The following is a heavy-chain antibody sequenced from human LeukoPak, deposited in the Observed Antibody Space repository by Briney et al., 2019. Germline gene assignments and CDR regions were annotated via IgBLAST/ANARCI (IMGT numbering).Heavy chain of an antibody. D-gene: IGHD3-16*01. CDR2: LRGDGET. CDR3: ARASWVSSADAVR. J-gene: IGHJ4*02. Sequence: PGGSLRLSCAASGLSFTSFAMSWVRQAPARGPEWVSSLRGDGETFYADSVRGRFTLSRDDSRNTVYLQLNNLRVEDPAIYYCARASWVSSADAVRWGQGTQVTVSS. V-gene: IGHV3-23*01. CDR1: GLSFTSFA.